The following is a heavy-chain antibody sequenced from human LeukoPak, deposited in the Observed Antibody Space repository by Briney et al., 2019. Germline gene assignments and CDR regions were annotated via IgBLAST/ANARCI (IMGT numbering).Heavy chain of an antibody. CDR1: GGSISSYY. Sequence: SETLSLTCTVSGGSISSYYWSWIRQPPGMGLEWIAYVYYDGNTRYNPSLKSRVTMSVDTSKNQFSLKLSSVTAADTAVYYCARHRRYTTGSEEYDYWGQGNMVTVSS. CDR2: VYYDGNT. J-gene: IGHJ4*02. CDR3: ARHRRYTTGSEEYDY. D-gene: IGHD2-8*02. V-gene: IGHV4-59*08.